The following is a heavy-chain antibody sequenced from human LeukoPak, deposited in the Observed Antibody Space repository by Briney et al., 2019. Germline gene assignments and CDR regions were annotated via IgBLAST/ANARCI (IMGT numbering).Heavy chain of an antibody. CDR2: IYYSGST. CDR3: AGDGPYCSSTSCYGGGWFDP. D-gene: IGHD2-2*01. Sequence: SQTLSLTCTVSGGSISSGDYYWSWIRQPPGKGLEWIGYIYYSGSTNYNPSLKSRVTISVDTSKNRFSLKLSSVTAADTAVYYCAGDGPYCSSTSCYGGGWFDPWGQGTLVTVSS. CDR1: GGSISSGDYY. V-gene: IGHV4-61*08. J-gene: IGHJ5*02.